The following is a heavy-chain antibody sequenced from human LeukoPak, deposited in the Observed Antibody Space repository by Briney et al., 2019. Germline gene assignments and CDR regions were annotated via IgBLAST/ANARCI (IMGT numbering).Heavy chain of an antibody. CDR3: AKGTYYFGSRSYEFDF. V-gene: IGHV3-30*18. CDR2: ISFDGSNK. Sequence: GGSLRLSCTASGLTFRSFGMHWVRQAPGKGLEWVTVISFDGSNKYYADSVKGRFTISRDNSKNTLYLQMNSLRPEDTAVYYCAKGTYYFGSRSYEFDFWGQGTLVTVSS. D-gene: IGHD3-10*01. J-gene: IGHJ4*02. CDR1: GLTFRSFG.